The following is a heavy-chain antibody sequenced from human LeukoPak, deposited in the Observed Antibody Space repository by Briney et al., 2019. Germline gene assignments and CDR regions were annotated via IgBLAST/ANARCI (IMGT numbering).Heavy chain of an antibody. CDR3: ARESQDTAMGDYFDY. Sequence: KASGXTFXXXAISWVRQAPGQGLEWMGRXIPIFGTANYAQKFQGRVTITTDESTSTAYMELSSLRSEDTAVYYCARESQDTAMGDYFDYWGQGTLVTVSS. CDR1: GXTFXXXA. J-gene: IGHJ4*02. V-gene: IGHV1-69*05. CDR2: XIPIFGTA. D-gene: IGHD5-18*01.